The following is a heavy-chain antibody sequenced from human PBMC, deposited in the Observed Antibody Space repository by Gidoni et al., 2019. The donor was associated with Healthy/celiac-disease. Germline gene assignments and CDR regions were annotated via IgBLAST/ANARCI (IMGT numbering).Heavy chain of an antibody. CDR1: GFTCSSYS. Sequence: EVQLVESGGGLVKPGGSLRLSCAAAGFTCSSYSMNWVRQAPGKGLELVSSISSSSSYIYYADSVKGRFTISRDNAKNSLYLQMNSLRAEDTAVYYCARVRWYSNYVGYYYYYGMDVWGQGTTVTVSS. CDR3: ARVRWYSNYVGYYYYYGMDV. J-gene: IGHJ6*02. D-gene: IGHD4-4*01. V-gene: IGHV3-21*01. CDR2: ISSSSSYI.